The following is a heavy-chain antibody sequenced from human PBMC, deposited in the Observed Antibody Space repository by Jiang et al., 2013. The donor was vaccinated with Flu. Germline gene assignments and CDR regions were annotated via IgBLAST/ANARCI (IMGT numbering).Heavy chain of an antibody. CDR3: AKDATVTSAGWYFDL. Sequence: GLVQPGGSLRLSCVASGFTSSKYAMSWVRQAPGKGLEWVSSLSGSGLETYYADSVKGRFTISRDNSKSILYMQMNSLRNDDTAVYYCAKDATVTSAGWYFDLWGRGTLVTVSS. CDR1: GFTSSKYA. V-gene: IGHV3-23*01. D-gene: IGHD4-17*01. J-gene: IGHJ2*01. CDR2: LSGSGLET.